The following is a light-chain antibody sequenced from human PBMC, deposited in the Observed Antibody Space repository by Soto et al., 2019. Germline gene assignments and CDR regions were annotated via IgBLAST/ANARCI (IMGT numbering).Light chain of an antibody. CDR2: DVS. V-gene: IGLV2-14*01. CDR1: SSDVGGYNY. J-gene: IGLJ2*01. CDR3: SSYTSSNTLL. Sequence: SVLTQPASVSGSPGQSITISCTGTSSDVGGYNYVSWYQQHPGKAPKLMIYDVSSRPSGVSNRFSGSKSGNTASLTISGLQAEDEADYYCSSYTSSNTLLFGGGTKLTVL.